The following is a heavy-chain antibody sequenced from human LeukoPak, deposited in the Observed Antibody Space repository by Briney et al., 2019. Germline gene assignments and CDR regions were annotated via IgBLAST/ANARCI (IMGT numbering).Heavy chain of an antibody. V-gene: IGHV1-3*01. CDR2: INAGNGNT. Sequence: ASVKVSCKASGYTFTSYAMHWVRQAPGQRLEWMGWINAGNGNTKYSQKFQGRVTITRDTSANTAYMELSSLRSEDTAVFYCARGGEAAAILYYFDYWGQGTLVTVSS. D-gene: IGHD6-13*01. J-gene: IGHJ4*02. CDR1: GYTFTSYA. CDR3: ARGGEAAAILYYFDY.